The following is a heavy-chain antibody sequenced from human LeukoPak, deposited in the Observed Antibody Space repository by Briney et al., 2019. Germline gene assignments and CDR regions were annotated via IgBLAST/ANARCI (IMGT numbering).Heavy chain of an antibody. D-gene: IGHD2-8*01. V-gene: IGHV3-23*01. Sequence: GGSLRLSCAASGFTFSSYAMSWVRQAPGKGLEWVSAISGGGGSTYYADSVKGRFTISRDNSKNTLYLQMNSLRAEDTAVYYCAKDLRSPMVYAITFDYWGQGTLVTVSS. CDR1: GFTFSSYA. CDR3: AKDLRSPMVYAITFDY. CDR2: ISGGGGST. J-gene: IGHJ4*02.